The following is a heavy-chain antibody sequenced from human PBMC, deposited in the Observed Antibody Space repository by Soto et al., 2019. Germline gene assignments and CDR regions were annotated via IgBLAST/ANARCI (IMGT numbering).Heavy chain of an antibody. Sequence: QVQLVQSGAEMKQPGASVKLSCQASGYIFIHCFMHWVRQAPGQGLEWMGGINPSSGTTTYAQKFQGRVLVTRDTSTSKVYMELSSLGSGDTAMYYCARSLGETTSLFDYWGQGSLVTVSA. CDR2: INPSSGTT. J-gene: IGHJ4*02. D-gene: IGHD1-26*01. CDR1: GYIFIHCF. V-gene: IGHV1-46*01. CDR3: ARSLGETTSLFDY.